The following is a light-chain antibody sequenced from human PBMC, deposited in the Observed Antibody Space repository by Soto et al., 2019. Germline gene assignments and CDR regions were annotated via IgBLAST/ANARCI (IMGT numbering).Light chain of an antibody. CDR1: SSDVGGYNL. CDR2: DVN. Sequence: QSVLTQPASVAGSPGQSITISCTGTSSDVGGYNLVSWYQQYPDKAPKLMIFDVNTRPSGVSNRFSGSKSGNTASLTSSGLQAEDEADYYCSSYKSSSTLPNVFGTGTKLTVL. J-gene: IGLJ1*01. V-gene: IGLV2-14*01. CDR3: SSYKSSSTLPNV.